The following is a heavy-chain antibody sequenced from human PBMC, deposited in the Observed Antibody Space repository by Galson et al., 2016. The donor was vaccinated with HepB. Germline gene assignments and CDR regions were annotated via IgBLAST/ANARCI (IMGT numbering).Heavy chain of an antibody. CDR2: ISSNGDST. J-gene: IGHJ4*02. D-gene: IGHD6-13*01. CDR3: ARVRSSWYYFDY. V-gene: IGHV3-64D*06. CDR1: A. Sequence: AMHWVRQAPGKGVEYVSSISSNGDSTYYTDSVKGRFTISRDNSKNTLDLQMSSLRAEDTAVYYCARVRSSWYYFDYWGQGTLVTVSS.